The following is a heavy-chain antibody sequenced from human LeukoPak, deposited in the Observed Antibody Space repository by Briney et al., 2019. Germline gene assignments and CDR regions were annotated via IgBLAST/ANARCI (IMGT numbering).Heavy chain of an antibody. CDR2: VSSGFHA. Sequence: GGSLRLSCTASGFTLGSHDMHWVRQIPGQGLEWVAAVSSGFHAFFADSVQGRFTVSSEDARNSLYLQMNSLSAGDTAVYYCVREARAYHYTYLDYWGQGTLVTVSS. D-gene: IGHD4-11*01. J-gene: IGHJ4*02. CDR1: GFTLGSHD. CDR3: VREARAYHYTYLDY. V-gene: IGHV3-13*01.